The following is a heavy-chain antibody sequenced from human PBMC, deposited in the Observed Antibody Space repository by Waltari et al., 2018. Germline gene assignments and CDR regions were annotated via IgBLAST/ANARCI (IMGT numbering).Heavy chain of an antibody. V-gene: IGHV3-74*01. CDR3: VRGSNGWPGMDI. Sequence: EVVLVQSGGGLVQPGGSLRLSCAASGFTLSNYWMYWVRQTPGKGLIWVSRINPGTGTTNYEDSVRGRFTISGDNAKNTLFLQMDSLRDEDTAIYYCVRGSNGWPGMDIWGQGATVTVAS. D-gene: IGHD6-19*01. CDR1: GFTLSNYW. CDR2: INPGTGTT. J-gene: IGHJ6*02.